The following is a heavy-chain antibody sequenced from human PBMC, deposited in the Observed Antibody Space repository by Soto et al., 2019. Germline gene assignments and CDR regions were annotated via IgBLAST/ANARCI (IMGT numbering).Heavy chain of an antibody. CDR3: ARGRGDYDDSGYYNNDGQFDY. J-gene: IGHJ4*02. D-gene: IGHD3-22*01. CDR1: GFTFSYYA. Sequence: GGSLRLSCAASGFTFSYYAMHWVRQAPGKGLEWVAVISHDGKNKFYSDSVKGRFTMSRDNAKSSLFLQMNSLRAEDTAVYYCARGRGDYDDSGYYNNDGQFDYWGQGTLVTVSS. CDR2: ISHDGKNK. V-gene: IGHV3-30*04.